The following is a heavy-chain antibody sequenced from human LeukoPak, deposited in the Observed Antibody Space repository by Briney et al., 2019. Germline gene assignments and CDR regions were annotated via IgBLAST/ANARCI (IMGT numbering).Heavy chain of an antibody. CDR2: ISYDGSNK. Sequence: PGRSLRLSCAASGFTFSSYAMHWVRQAPGKGLEWVAVISYDGSNKYYADSVKGRFTISRDNSKNTLYLQMNSLRAEDTAVYYCVVILVPGGVWHFDLWGRGTLVTVSS. V-gene: IGHV3-30*07. J-gene: IGHJ2*01. D-gene: IGHD2-2*01. CDR3: VVILVPGGVWHFDL. CDR1: GFTFSSYA.